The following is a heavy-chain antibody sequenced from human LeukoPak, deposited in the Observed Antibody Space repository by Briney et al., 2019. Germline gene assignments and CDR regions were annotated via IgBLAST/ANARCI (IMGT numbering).Heavy chain of an antibody. J-gene: IGHJ5*02. CDR1: EFTFSENY. D-gene: IGHD3-10*01. CDR2: ISSSGSTI. CDR3: AREGSGSRPWFDP. Sequence: PGGSLRLSCVASEFTFSENYMSWIRQAPGKGLEWISYISSSGSTIYYADSVKGRFTASRDNAKNSLYLQMNSLRAEDTAVYYCAREGSGSRPWFDPWGQGTLVTVSS. V-gene: IGHV3-11*01.